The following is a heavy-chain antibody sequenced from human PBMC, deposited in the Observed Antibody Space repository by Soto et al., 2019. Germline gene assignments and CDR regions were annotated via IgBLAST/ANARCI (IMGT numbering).Heavy chain of an antibody. CDR1: GCSMSSYY. D-gene: IGHD3-16*01. CDR3: ARTPLRRGRFDY. CDR2: IYYGGST. J-gene: IGHJ4*02. V-gene: IGHV4-59*01. Sequence: PSETLSLTCTVSGCSMSSYYWSWIRQPPGKGLEWIGYIYYGGSTYYNPSLQSRVTISVDTSENQFSLKVSSVTAADTAVYYCARTPLRRGRFDYWGQGTLVTVSS.